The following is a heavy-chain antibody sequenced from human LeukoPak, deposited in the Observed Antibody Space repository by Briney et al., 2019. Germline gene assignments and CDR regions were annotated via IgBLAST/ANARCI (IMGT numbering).Heavy chain of an antibody. CDR2: IYYSVGT. J-gene: IGHJ4*02. D-gene: IGHD3-10*01. CDR1: GGSISSSSYY. V-gene: IGHV4-39*01. CDR3: ARHYNTREYIDY. Sequence: PSETLSLTCTVSGGSISSSSYYWGWIRQPPGKGLEWIGSIYYSVGTYYNPSLKSRVTISVDTSKNQVSLKLSFVTAADTAVYYCARHYNTREYIDYWGQGTLVTVSS.